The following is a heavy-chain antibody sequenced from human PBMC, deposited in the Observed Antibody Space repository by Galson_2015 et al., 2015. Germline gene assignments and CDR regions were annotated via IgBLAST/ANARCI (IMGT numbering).Heavy chain of an antibody. D-gene: IGHD2-2*01. J-gene: IGHJ6*02. CDR1: GFTFSRYW. CDR3: ARDRYQLQDYYGMDV. CDR2: IKEDGSEK. V-gene: IGHV3-7*01. Sequence: SLRLSCEASGFTFSRYWMSWVRQAPGKGLEWVAKIKEDGSEKEYVDSVKGRFTISRDNAKNSLYLQMNSLRVADTAVYYCARDRYQLQDYYGMDVWGQGTTVTVSS.